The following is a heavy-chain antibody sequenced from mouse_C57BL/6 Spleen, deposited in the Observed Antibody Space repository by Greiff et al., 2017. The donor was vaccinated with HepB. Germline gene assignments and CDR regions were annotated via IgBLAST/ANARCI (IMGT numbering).Heavy chain of an antibody. Sequence: VQLKESGPVLVKPGASVKMSCKASGYTFTDYYMNWVKQSHGKSLEWIGVINPYNGGTSYNQKFKGKATLTVDKSSSTAYMELNSLTSEDSAVYYCARFDYDVDYYAMDYWGQGTSVTVSS. CDR2: INPYNGGT. J-gene: IGHJ4*01. CDR3: ARFDYDVDYYAMDY. D-gene: IGHD2-4*01. V-gene: IGHV1-19*01. CDR1: GYTFTDYY.